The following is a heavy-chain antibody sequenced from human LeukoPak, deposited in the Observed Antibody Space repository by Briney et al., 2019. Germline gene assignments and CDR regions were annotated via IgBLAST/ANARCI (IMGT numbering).Heavy chain of an antibody. Sequence: PSGTLSLTCTVSGGSISSYYWSWIRQPPGKGLEWIGYIYTGGSTNYNPSLKSRVTISVDTSKNQFSLKLSSVTAADTAVYYCARHGQAVAGYYMDVWGKGTTVTVSS. V-gene: IGHV4-4*09. D-gene: IGHD6-19*01. CDR3: ARHGQAVAGYYMDV. CDR1: GGSISSYY. J-gene: IGHJ6*03. CDR2: IYTGGST.